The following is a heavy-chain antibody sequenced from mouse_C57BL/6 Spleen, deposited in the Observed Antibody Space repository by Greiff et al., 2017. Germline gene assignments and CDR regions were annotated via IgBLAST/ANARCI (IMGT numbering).Heavy chain of an antibody. J-gene: IGHJ4*01. D-gene: IGHD2-13*01. Sequence: QVQLQQPGAELVRPGTSVKLSCKASGYTFTSYWMNWVKQRPGQGLEWIGVIDPSDSYTNYNQKFKGKATLTVDTSSSTAYMQLSGLTSEDSAVYYCARGDYGDYVDYWGQGTSVTVSS. CDR3: ARGDYGDYVDY. CDR1: GYTFTSYW. V-gene: IGHV1-59*01. CDR2: IDPSDSYT.